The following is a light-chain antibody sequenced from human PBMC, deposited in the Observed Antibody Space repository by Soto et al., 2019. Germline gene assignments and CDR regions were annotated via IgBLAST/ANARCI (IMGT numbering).Light chain of an antibody. V-gene: IGKV1-5*01. J-gene: IGKJ1*01. CDR2: DAS. Sequence: DIHMSQSPSTPSASVGDRVRIPCRASTSISSWLAWYQQKPVKAPKLLIXDASSLESGVPSRFSGSGSGTEFTLTISSLQHDDFANYYCQQYNSYSPWTFGQGTKVDIK. CDR1: TSISSW. CDR3: QQYNSYSPWT.